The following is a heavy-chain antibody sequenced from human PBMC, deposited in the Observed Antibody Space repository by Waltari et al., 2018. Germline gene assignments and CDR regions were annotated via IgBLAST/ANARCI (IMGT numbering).Heavy chain of an antibody. CDR2: IHGTGKT. D-gene: IGHD1-26*01. V-gene: IGHV4-4*02. CDR1: GDSVSNNYW. CDR3: ARDRGRGLYLDS. Sequence: QLQLQQSGPGLVKPSESLFLSCAVSGDSVSNNYWWSWVRQPPGKGLEWTGQIHGTGKTSYNPSLESGVTVSMDTSNNQFSRRVTSPTAADTAVYFCARDRGRGLYLDSWGQGTLVTVS. J-gene: IGHJ4*02.